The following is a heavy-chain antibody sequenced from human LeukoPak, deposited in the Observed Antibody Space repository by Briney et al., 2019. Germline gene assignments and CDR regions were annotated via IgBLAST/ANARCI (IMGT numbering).Heavy chain of an antibody. V-gene: IGHV3-7*01. CDR1: GFTFSSYS. D-gene: IGHD3-10*01. Sequence: GGSLRLSCAASGFTFSSYSMNWVRQSPGKGLEWVANIKQDGSETYHVDSVKGRFTISRDNAKDSLYLEMNSLRAEDTAVYYCARGGQAGTGDLWGQGTLVTVSS. CDR2: IKQDGSET. CDR3: ARGGQAGTGDL. J-gene: IGHJ5*02.